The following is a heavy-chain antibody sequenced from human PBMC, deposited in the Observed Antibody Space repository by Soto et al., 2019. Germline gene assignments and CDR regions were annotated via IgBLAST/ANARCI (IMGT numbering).Heavy chain of an antibody. V-gene: IGHV4-59*02. CDR3: ARGVGSSPPRD. Sequence: SETLSLTCTISGGSVSVYYWSWIRQPPGQALEWIGYIYDSGSPYYNPSFRSRVIISADTSKNEISLKLTSATAADTAVYYCARGVGSSPPRDWGRGTLVPVSS. J-gene: IGHJ4*02. CDR2: IYDSGSP. CDR1: GGSVSVYY. D-gene: IGHD1-26*01.